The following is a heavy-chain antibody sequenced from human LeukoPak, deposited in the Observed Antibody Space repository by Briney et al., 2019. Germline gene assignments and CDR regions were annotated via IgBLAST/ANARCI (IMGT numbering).Heavy chain of an antibody. CDR3: AKDLRGYSGYDSHDAFDI. V-gene: IGHV3-30*04. Sequence: GRSLRLSCAASGFTFSSYAMHWVRQAPGKGLEWVAVISYDGSNKYYADSVKGRFTISRDNSKNTLYLQMNSLRAEDTAVYYCAKDLRGYSGYDSHDAFDIWGQGTMVTVSS. J-gene: IGHJ3*02. CDR1: GFTFSSYA. D-gene: IGHD5-12*01. CDR2: ISYDGSNK.